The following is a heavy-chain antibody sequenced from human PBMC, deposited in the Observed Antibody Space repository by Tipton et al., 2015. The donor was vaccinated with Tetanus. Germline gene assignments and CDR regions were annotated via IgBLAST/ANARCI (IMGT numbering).Heavy chain of an antibody. CDR1: GGSFSAYY. CDR2: IYYTGNT. J-gene: IGHJ6*02. D-gene: IGHD3-16*01. V-gene: IGHV4-30-4*08. Sequence: TLSLTCAVYGGSFSAYYWSWIRQHPVRGLEWIGYIYYTGNTYYNPSLKSRVTISVDTSKNQFSLRLSSVTAADTAVYYCARDHGITWGGMGYYYGMDAWGQGTTVTVSS. CDR3: ARDHGITWGGMGYYYGMDA.